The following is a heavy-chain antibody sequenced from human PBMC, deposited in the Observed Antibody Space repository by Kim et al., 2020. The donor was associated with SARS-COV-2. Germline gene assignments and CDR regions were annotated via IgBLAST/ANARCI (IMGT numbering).Heavy chain of an antibody. CDR2: TYYRSKWYN. V-gene: IGHV6-1*01. J-gene: IGHJ6*02. CDR1: GDSVSSNSAA. CDR3: ARDRDSSGWSDYYYYYYGMDV. Sequence: SQTLSLTCAISGDSVSSNSAAWHWIRQSPSRGLEWLGRTYYRSKWYNDYAVSVKSRITINPDTSKNQFSLQLNSVTPEDTAVYYCARDRDSSGWSDYYYYYYGMDVWGQGTTVTVSS. D-gene: IGHD6-19*01.